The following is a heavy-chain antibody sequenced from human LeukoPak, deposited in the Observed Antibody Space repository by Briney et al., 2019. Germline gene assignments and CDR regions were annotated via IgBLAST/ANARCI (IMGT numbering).Heavy chain of an antibody. D-gene: IGHD2-21*01. CDR2: IFTSGWT. CDR1: GGSISSYY. Sequence: PSETLSLTCTVSGGSISSYYWSWVRQSPGKGLEWIGYIFTSGWTDYNPSLKSRVTMSVDTSKNQLSMELRFLTAADTAVHYCATSHDVKTAPYDLWGQGTLVTVSS. CDR3: ATSHDVKTAPYDL. V-gene: IGHV4-4*09. J-gene: IGHJ5*02.